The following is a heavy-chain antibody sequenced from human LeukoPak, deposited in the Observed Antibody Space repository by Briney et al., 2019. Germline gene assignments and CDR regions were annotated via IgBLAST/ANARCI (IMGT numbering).Heavy chain of an antibody. CDR3: ARKEYYYDSSGYYW. J-gene: IGHJ4*02. CDR2: IYYSGST. CDR1: GGSISSSSCY. D-gene: IGHD3-22*01. V-gene: IGHV4-39*07. Sequence: SETLSLTCTVFGGSISSSSCYWGWIRQPPGKGLEWIGSIYYSGSTYYNPSLKSRVTISVDTSKNQFSLKLSSVTAADTAVYYCARKEYYYDSSGYYWWGQGTLVTVSS.